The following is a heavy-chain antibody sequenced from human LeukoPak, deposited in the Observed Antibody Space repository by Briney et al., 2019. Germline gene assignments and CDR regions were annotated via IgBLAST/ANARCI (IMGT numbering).Heavy chain of an antibody. Sequence: SETLSLTCTVSGDSVSSASHYCGWIRQPPGEGLEWIGSIYYTRSTYYNTSLKNRITMSVDMSKNQVSLKLSFVTAADTAVYYCARHGRGYSGNVVDYWGQGTLVIVSS. D-gene: IGHD5-12*01. CDR2: IYYTRST. CDR1: GDSVSSASHY. V-gene: IGHV4-39*01. CDR3: ARHGRGYSGNVVDY. J-gene: IGHJ4*02.